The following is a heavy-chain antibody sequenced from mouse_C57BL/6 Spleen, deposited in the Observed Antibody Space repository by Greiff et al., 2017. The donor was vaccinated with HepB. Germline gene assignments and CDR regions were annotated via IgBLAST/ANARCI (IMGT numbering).Heavy chain of an antibody. CDR2: IYPGDGDT. J-gene: IGHJ3*01. CDR3: ANHHYYGSSLFAY. V-gene: IGHV1-82*01. Sequence: QVQLQQSGPELVKPGASVKISCKASGYAFSSSWMNWVKQRPGKGLEWIGRIYPGDGDTNYNGKFKGKATLTADKSSSTAYMQLSSLTSEDSAVYFCANHHYYGSSLFAYWGQGTLVTVSA. D-gene: IGHD1-1*01. CDR1: GYAFSSSW.